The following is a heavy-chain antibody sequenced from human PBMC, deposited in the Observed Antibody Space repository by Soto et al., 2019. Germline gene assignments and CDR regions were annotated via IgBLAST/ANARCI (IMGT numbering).Heavy chain of an antibody. J-gene: IGHJ6*02. Sequence: ASVKVSCKASGYTFTGYYMHWVRQAPGQGLEWMGWINPNSGGTNYAQKFQGWVTMTRDTSISTAYMELSRLRSDDTAVYYCAREGLLWFGEATYYYYGMDVWGQGATVTVSS. CDR1: GYTFTGYY. V-gene: IGHV1-2*04. CDR2: INPNSGGT. D-gene: IGHD3-10*01. CDR3: AREGLLWFGEATYYYYGMDV.